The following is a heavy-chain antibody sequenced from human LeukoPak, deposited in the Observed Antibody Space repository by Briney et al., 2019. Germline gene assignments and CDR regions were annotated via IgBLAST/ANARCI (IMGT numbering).Heavy chain of an antibody. CDR3: ATPGGYMIVVPGAFDI. Sequence: PGGSLRLSCAASGFTFSSYAMSWVRQAPGKGLEWVSAISGSGGSTYYADSVKGRFTISRDNSKNTLYLQMNSLRAEDTAVYYCATPGGYMIVVPGAFDIWGQGTMVTVSS. D-gene: IGHD3-22*01. CDR1: GFTFSSYA. J-gene: IGHJ3*02. V-gene: IGHV3-23*01. CDR2: ISGSGGST.